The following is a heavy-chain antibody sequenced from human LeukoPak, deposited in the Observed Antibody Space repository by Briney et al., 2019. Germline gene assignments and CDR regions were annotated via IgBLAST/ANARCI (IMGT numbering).Heavy chain of an antibody. CDR1: GDSISNYY. CDR3: ARGRGDYVWGSYRSSGAFDI. V-gene: IGHV4-34*01. J-gene: IGHJ3*02. D-gene: IGHD3-16*02. Sequence: SETLSLTCIVSGDSISNYYWSWIRQPPGKGLEWIGEINHSGSTNYNPSLKSRVTISVDTSKNQFSLKLSSVTAADTAVYYCARGRGDYVWGSYRSSGAFDIWGQGTMVTVSS. CDR2: INHSGST.